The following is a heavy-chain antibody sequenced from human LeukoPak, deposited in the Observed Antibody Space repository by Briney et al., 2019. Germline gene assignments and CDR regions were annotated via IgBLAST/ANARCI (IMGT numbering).Heavy chain of an antibody. CDR3: ARDMGYYDSSGYYLY. D-gene: IGHD3-22*01. J-gene: IGHJ4*02. V-gene: IGHV1-69*05. Sequence: SVKVSCKASGGTFSSYAISWVRQAPGQGLEWMGRIIPIFGTANYAHKFQGRVTITTDESTSTAYMELSSVRSEDTAVYYCARDMGYYDSSGYYLYWGQGTPVTVSS. CDR1: GGTFSSYA. CDR2: IIPIFGTA.